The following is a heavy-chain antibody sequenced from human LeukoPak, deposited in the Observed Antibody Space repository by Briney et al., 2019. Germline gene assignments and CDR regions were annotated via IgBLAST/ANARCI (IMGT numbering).Heavy chain of an antibody. CDR2: IYHSGST. J-gene: IGHJ4*02. CDR1: GGSISSGGYY. Sequence: SETLSLTCTVSGGSISSGGYYWSWIRQPPGKGLEWIGYIYHSGSTYYNPSLKSRVTISVDRSKNQFSLKLSSVTAADTAVYYCARVSGWNCSSTSCYNLDYWGQGTLVTVSS. D-gene: IGHD2-2*02. V-gene: IGHV4-30-2*01. CDR3: ARVSGWNCSSTSCYNLDY.